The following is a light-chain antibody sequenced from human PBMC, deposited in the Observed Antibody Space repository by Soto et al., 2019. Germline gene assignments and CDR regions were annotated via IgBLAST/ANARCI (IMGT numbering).Light chain of an antibody. CDR3: AAWDDSLNGYV. Sequence: QSVLPKPPSASGTAGHRVTITCSGSSSNIGSNTVNWYQQLPGTAPKLLIYSNNQRPSGVPDRFSGSKSGTSASLAISGLQSEDEADYYCAAWDDSLNGYVFGTGTKVTVL. CDR2: SNN. J-gene: IGLJ1*01. V-gene: IGLV1-44*01. CDR1: SSNIGSNT.